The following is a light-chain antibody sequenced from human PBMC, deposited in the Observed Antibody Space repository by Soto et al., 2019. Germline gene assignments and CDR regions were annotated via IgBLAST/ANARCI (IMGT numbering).Light chain of an antibody. Sequence: QSALIQPPSASGSPGQSVTISCTGTSSDVGGYKYVSWYQQHPGKAPKLMIYEVSQRPSGVPDRFSGSKSGNTASLTVSGLQAEDEADYYCSSYAGSNNVIFGGGTKVTVL. CDR1: SSDVGGYKY. J-gene: IGLJ2*01. CDR3: SSYAGSNNVI. CDR2: EVS. V-gene: IGLV2-8*01.